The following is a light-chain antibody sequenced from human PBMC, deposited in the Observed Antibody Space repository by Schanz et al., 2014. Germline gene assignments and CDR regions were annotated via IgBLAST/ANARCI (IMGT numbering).Light chain of an antibody. CDR2: DDI. J-gene: IGLJ2*01. Sequence: QSALAQPASVSGSPGQSITISCTGTTRDVANHNIVSWYQQHPGKAPKLMIYDDIKRPSGVSIRFSGSTSGNTASLTISGLQAEDEADYYCFLYKPMSVIFAGGTMLTVL. CDR1: TRDVANHNI. V-gene: IGLV2-23*01. CDR3: FLYKPMSVI.